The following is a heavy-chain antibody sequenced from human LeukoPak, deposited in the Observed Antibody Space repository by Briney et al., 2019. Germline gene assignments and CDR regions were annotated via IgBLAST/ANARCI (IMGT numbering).Heavy chain of an antibody. Sequence: GGSLRLSCAASGFTFSRYAMSWVRQAPGKGLEWVSSVSTDGDTYYTDSVTGRFTISRDVSRNTLFLQMISLRADGTALYYCARSRSGSVAGTSDYWGQGTLVIVSS. CDR3: ARSRSGSVAGTSDY. CDR2: VSTDGDT. V-gene: IGHV3-23*01. D-gene: IGHD6-19*01. J-gene: IGHJ4*02. CDR1: GFTFSRYA.